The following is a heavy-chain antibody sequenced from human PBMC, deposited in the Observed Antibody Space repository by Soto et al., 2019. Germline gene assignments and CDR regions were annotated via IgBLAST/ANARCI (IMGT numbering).Heavy chain of an antibody. CDR3: ARDGGGGTHFSWFDP. D-gene: IGHD2-21*01. CDR1: GGSVSSGSYY. CDR2: IYYSGST. Sequence: SETLSLTCTVSGGSVSSGSYYWSWIRQPPGKGLEWIGYIYYSGSTNYNPSLKSRVTISVDTSKNQFSLKLSSVTAADTAVYYCARDGGGGTHFSWFDPWGQGTLVTVSS. V-gene: IGHV4-61*01. J-gene: IGHJ5*02.